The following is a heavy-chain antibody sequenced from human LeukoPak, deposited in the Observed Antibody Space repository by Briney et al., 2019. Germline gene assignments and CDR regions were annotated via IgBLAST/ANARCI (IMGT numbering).Heavy chain of an antibody. CDR2: INPNSGDT. Sequence: ASVKVSCKASGYTFTDYYINWVRQAPGQGLEWMGWINPNSGDTNYAQKFQDRVTMTRDTSISTAYIELNLLRSDDTAVYYCARGDYYGSPKVVATWGQGTLVTVSS. D-gene: IGHD3-10*01. CDR3: ARGDYYGSPKVVAT. V-gene: IGHV1-2*02. CDR1: GYTFTDYY. J-gene: IGHJ5*02.